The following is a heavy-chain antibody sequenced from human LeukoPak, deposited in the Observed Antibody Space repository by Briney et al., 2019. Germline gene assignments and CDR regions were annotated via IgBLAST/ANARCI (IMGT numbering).Heavy chain of an antibody. D-gene: IGHD6-6*01. Sequence: GGSLRLSCAASGFTFSSYEMNWVRQAPGKGLEWVSYISSSGSTIYYADSVKGRFTISRDNAKHSPYLQMNSLRAEDTAVYYCARAAEQLVGVGAVYHYYYMDVWGKGTTVTVSS. CDR1: GFTFSSYE. J-gene: IGHJ6*03. CDR2: ISSSGSTI. V-gene: IGHV3-48*03. CDR3: ARAAEQLVGVGAVYHYYYMDV.